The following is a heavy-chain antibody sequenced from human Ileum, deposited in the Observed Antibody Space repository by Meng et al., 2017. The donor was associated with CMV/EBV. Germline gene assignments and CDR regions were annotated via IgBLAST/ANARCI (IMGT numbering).Heavy chain of an antibody. CDR3: ATEEWSADY. V-gene: IGHV3-23*01. CDR2: ISVHGSHT. Sequence: LRLSCAASGLAFSSFGMNWVRQAPGKGLEWVSYISVHGSHTDYADSVKGRFTVSRDNSKNTLYLQMNSLSAEDTAMYYCATEEWSADYWGQGTLVTVSS. CDR1: GLAFSSFG. J-gene: IGHJ4*02. D-gene: IGHD3-3*01.